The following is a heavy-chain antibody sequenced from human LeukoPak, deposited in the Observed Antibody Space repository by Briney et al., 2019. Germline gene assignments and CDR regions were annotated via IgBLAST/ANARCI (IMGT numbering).Heavy chain of an antibody. D-gene: IGHD5-18*01. CDR2: IYHSGST. Sequence: PSGTLSLTCAVSGGSISSTNLWNRVRQPPGKGLEWIGEIYHSGSTNYNPSLKSRVSISIDKSKNQFSLKLSSVTAADTAIYYCARDDFVDIAMVRLYHWGQGTLVTVSS. J-gene: IGHJ5*02. V-gene: IGHV4-4*02. CDR3: ARDDFVDIAMVRLYH. CDR1: GGSISSTNL.